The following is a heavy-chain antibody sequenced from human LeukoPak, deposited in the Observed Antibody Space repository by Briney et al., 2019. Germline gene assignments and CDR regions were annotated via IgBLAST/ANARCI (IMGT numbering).Heavy chain of an antibody. J-gene: IGHJ4*02. CDR3: GAHYDLPSPLDY. CDR2: IIPIFGTA. CDR1: GGTFSSYA. V-gene: IGHV1-69*13. Sequence: GASVKVSCKASGGTFSSYAISWVRQAPGQGFEWMGGIIPIFGTANYAQKFQGRVTITADESTSTAYMELSSLRSEDTAVYYCGAHYDLPSPLDYWGQGTLVTVSS. D-gene: IGHD3-3*01.